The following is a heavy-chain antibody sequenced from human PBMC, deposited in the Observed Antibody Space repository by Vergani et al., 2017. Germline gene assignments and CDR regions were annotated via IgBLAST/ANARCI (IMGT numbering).Heavy chain of an antibody. V-gene: IGHV4-39*02. CDR3: ARADTRGYFYRPNPDSDY. D-gene: IGHD3-22*01. J-gene: IGHJ4*02. Sequence: QLQLQESGPGLVKPSETLSLSCRVSGDSISRSHYYWGFIRQPPGKGLEWIGSISSSGSPYYNPTLKSRLAFSVDTSKNLFSLRLKSVTAADTAVYYCARADTRGYFYRPNPDSDYWGRGTLVTVSS. CDR1: GDSISRSHYY. CDR2: ISSSGSP.